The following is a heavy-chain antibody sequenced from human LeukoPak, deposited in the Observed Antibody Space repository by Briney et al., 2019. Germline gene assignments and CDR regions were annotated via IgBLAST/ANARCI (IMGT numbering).Heavy chain of an antibody. CDR3: ARGGSYYHYYYGMDV. V-gene: IGHV4-61*01. CDR2: IYYNGDT. D-gene: IGHD1-26*01. CDR1: GGSVSNSLYY. Sequence: KSSETLSLTCTVSGGSVSNSLYYWSWIRQPPGKGLEWIGYIYYNGDTNYNPSLKSRVTISVDTSKNQFSLKLSSVTAADTAVYYCARGGSYYHYYYGMDVWGQGTTVTVSS. J-gene: IGHJ6*02.